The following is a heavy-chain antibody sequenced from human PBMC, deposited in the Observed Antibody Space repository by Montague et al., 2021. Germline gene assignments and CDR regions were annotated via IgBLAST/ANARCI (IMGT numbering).Heavy chain of an antibody. D-gene: IGHD3-16*01. V-gene: IGHV3-74*01. J-gene: IGHJ6*03. Sequence: SLRLSCAASGFTFRSYWMHWVRQAPWKGLVWVSRIKSDGLIAIYADSVKGRFTISRGNAKDTLHLQMNSLRAEDTATYYCARGGLRNYYYYMDVWGKGTTVTVSS. CDR2: IKSDGLIA. CDR3: ARGGLRNYYYYMDV. CDR1: GFTFRSYW.